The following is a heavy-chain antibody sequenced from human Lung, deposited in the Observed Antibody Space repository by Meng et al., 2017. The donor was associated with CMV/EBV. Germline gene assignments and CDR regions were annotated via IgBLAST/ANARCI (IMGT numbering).Heavy chain of an antibody. CDR2: IPHRGSS. D-gene: IGHD3-10*01. CDR1: GDSITNHNW. CDR3: LRRSGGSV. V-gene: IGHV4-4*02. Sequence: QWQLRGPGPDLVKPSETLSLTCSVSGDSITNHNWWAWVRQPPGKGLEWIGEIPHRGSSAYNPSLKSRVSMSIDKSKNQFSLKLTSVTAADTAVYHCLRRSGGSVWGQGTLVTVSS. J-gene: IGHJ1*01.